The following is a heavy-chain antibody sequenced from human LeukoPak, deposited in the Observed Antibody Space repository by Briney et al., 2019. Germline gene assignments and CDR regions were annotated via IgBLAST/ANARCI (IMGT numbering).Heavy chain of an antibody. CDR2: IWYDGSNK. V-gene: IGHV3-33*06. D-gene: IGHD3-22*01. J-gene: IGHJ5*02. CDR3: AKNSLLRGYPYNWFDP. CDR1: GFTFSSYG. Sequence: TGRSLRLSCAASGFTFSSYGMHWVRQAPGKGLEWVAVIWYDGSNKYYADSVKGRFTISRDNSKNTLYLQMNSLRAEDTAVYYCAKNSLLRGYPYNWFDPWGQGTLVTVSS.